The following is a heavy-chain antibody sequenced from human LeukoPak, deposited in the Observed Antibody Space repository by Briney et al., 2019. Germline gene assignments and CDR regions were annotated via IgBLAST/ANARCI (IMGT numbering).Heavy chain of an antibody. V-gene: IGHV4-4*07. Sequence: SETLSLPCTVSGGSLRSYYWSWVRQPAGKGLEWIGRIYTSGSTNYKPSLKSRVTISVDTSKNQYSLKLSCVTAAETAVYYCARDEEWRRSINYFDYLGQATMVTDSS. CDR3: ARDEEWRRSINYFDY. J-gene: IGHJ4*02. CDR1: GGSLRSYY. D-gene: IGHD3-3*01. CDR2: IYTSGST.